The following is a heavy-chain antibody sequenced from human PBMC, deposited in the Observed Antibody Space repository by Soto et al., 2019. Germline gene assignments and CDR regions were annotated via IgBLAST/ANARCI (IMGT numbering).Heavy chain of an antibody. CDR3: AKDRWLTHNWFDP. Sequence: PGGSPRISCAASGETLRNAWMDWVRQESGKGLECVSAISGSGGSTYFADSVKGRFTISRDNSKNTLYLQMNSLRAEDTAVYYCAKDRWLTHNWFDPRGQGTLVTVSS. CDR1: GETLRNAW. CDR2: ISGSGGST. J-gene: IGHJ5*02. D-gene: IGHD6-19*01. V-gene: IGHV3-23*01.